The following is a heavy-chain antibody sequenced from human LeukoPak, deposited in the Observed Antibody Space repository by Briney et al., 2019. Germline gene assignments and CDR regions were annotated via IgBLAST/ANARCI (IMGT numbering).Heavy chain of an antibody. CDR3: ARDRYKTYYYDSSGLYYFDY. CDR1: GFTFSSCG. J-gene: IGHJ4*02. V-gene: IGHV3-30*19. D-gene: IGHD3-22*01. Sequence: PGGSLRLSCAASGFTFSSCGMHWVRQAPGKGLEWVAVISYDGSNKYYADSVKGRFTISRDNSKNTLYLQMNSLRAEDTAVYYCARDRYKTYYYDSSGLYYFDYWGQGTLVTVSS. CDR2: ISYDGSNK.